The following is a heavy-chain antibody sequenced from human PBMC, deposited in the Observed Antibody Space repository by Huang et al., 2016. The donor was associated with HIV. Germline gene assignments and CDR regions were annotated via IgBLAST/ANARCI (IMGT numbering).Heavy chain of an antibody. CDR1: GGSISTSGYY. Sequence: QLQLQESGPGLVKPSETLSLTCTVSGGSISTSGYYWGWIRQPPGKGLAWIGSIYYSGSTSYNPSFKCRVTISVDTSKSQFSLKLSSVTAADTAVYYCARQDTSGWYADPYYFDYWGQGTLVTVSS. V-gene: IGHV4-39*01. J-gene: IGHJ4*02. CDR2: IYYSGST. CDR3: ARQDTSGWYADPYYFDY. D-gene: IGHD6-19*01.